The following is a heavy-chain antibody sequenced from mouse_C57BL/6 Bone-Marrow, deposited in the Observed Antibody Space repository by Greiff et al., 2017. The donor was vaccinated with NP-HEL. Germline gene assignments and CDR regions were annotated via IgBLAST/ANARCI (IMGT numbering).Heavy chain of an antibody. CDR2: IYPRSGNT. D-gene: IGHD2-1*01. CDR1: GYTFTSYG. CDR3: AYGNGGAY. Sequence: QVQLQQSGAELARPGASVKLSCKASGYTFTSYGISWVKQRPGQGLEWIGEIYPRSGNTYYNEKFKGKATLTADKSSSTAYMELRSLTSEDSAVYFCAYGNGGAYWGQGTLVTVSA. J-gene: IGHJ3*01. V-gene: IGHV1-81*01.